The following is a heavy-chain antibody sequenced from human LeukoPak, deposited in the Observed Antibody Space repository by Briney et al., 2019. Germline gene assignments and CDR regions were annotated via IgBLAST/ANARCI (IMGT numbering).Heavy chain of an antibody. D-gene: IGHD3-10*01. CDR3: ARERPGSRVLDY. CDR2: IYSGDTT. V-gene: IGHV3-66*01. J-gene: IGHJ4*02. Sequence: PGGSLRLSCAASGFIVSNNHINWIRQAPGKGLEWVSIIYSGDTTYYSDSVKGRFILSSDNSKNMLYLLMNSLRVEDTAVYYCARERPGSRVLDYWGQGTVVTVSS. CDR1: GFIVSNNH.